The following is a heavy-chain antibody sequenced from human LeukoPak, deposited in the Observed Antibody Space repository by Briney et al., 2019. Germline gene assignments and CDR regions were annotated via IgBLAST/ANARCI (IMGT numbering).Heavy chain of an antibody. D-gene: IGHD4-23*01. CDR2: ISYDGSNK. J-gene: IGHJ4*02. Sequence: PGGSLRLSCAASGFTFSSYAMHWVRQAPGKGLEWVAVISYDGSNKYYADSVKGRFTISRDNSKNTLYLQMNSLRAEDTAVYYCARDYGGNSGSFGYWGQGTLVTVSS. CDR1: GFTFSSYA. CDR3: ARDYGGNSGSFGY. V-gene: IGHV3-30-3*01.